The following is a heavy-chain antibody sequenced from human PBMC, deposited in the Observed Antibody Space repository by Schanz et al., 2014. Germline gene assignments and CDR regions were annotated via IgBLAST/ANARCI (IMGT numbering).Heavy chain of an antibody. D-gene: IGHD3-9*01. CDR1: GFTFTNYA. Sequence: EVHLVESGGGLIQPGGSLRLSCAASGFTFTNYAMSWVRQAPGKGLEWVSLISDSGDTAYYADSVKGRFTISRDNAKSSLYLQMNSLRVEDTAVYYCAKVDRTRYYAMDVWGQGTTVTVSS. CDR3: AKVDRTRYYAMDV. J-gene: IGHJ6*02. CDR2: ISDSGDTA. V-gene: IGHV3-23*04.